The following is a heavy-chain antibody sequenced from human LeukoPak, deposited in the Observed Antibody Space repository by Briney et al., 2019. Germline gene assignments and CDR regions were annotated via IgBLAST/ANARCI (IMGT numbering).Heavy chain of an antibody. CDR3: ARHDNGWYWNY. CDR2: ISDSGST. CDR1: GGSISSSGFY. D-gene: IGHD6-19*01. J-gene: IGHJ4*02. V-gene: IGHV4-39*01. Sequence: SEPLSLTCSVSGGSISSSGFYWRWIRQPPGKGLEWIASISDSGSTYYNPTLKSRVTISLDTSENQFSLKLSSVTAADAAAYYCARHDNGWYWNYWGQGTLVTVSS.